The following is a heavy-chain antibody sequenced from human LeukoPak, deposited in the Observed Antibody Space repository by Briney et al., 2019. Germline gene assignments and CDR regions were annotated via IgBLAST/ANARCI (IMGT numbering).Heavy chain of an antibody. CDR3: ARGSSPNDYGDDGWFDP. Sequence: SETLSLTCTVSGGSISSGSYYWSWIRQPAGKGLEWIGRIYTSGGTNYNPSLKSRVTISVDTSKNQFSLKLSSVTAADTAVYYCARGSSPNDYGDDGWFDPWGQGTLVTVSS. J-gene: IGHJ5*02. D-gene: IGHD4-17*01. V-gene: IGHV4-61*02. CDR1: GGSISSGSYY. CDR2: IYTSGGT.